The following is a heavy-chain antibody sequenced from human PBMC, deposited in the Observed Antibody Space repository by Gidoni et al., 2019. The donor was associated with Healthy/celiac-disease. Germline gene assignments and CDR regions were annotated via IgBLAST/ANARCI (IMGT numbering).Heavy chain of an antibody. D-gene: IGHD6-19*01. CDR3: ARIAVAPLGYYYYGMDV. V-gene: IGHV1-18*01. Sequence: GQGLEWMGWISAYNGNTNYAQKLQGRVTMTTDTSTSTAYMELRSLRSDDTAVYYCARIAVAPLGYYYYGMDVWGQGTTVTVSS. J-gene: IGHJ6*02. CDR2: ISAYNGNT.